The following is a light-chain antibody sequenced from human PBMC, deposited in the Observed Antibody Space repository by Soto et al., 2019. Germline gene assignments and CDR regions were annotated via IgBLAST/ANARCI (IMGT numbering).Light chain of an antibody. V-gene: IGLV2-23*02. CDR1: SSDVGSYNL. Sequence: QSVLTQPASVSGSPGQSITISCTGTSSDVGSYNLVSWCQQHPGKAPKLMIYEVSKRPSGVSNRFSGSKSGNTASLTISGLQAEDEADYYCCSYAGSSPPYVFGTGTKVTVL. CDR3: CSYAGSSPPYV. CDR2: EVS. J-gene: IGLJ1*01.